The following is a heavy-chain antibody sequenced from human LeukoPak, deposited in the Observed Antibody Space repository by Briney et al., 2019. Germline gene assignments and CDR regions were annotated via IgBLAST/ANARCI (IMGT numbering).Heavy chain of an antibody. CDR1: GFTLTSKG. D-gene: IGHD3-3*01. Sequence: ASVKVSCKASGFTLTSKGISWVRQAPGQGLEWMGWIGTYNGLTDYAQRFQGRVTMTTDTSTNTAYMELRSLKSDDTAVYFCARRNDYDSWSGYYYFDYWGQGTVVTVSS. V-gene: IGHV1-18*01. CDR3: ARRNDYDSWSGYYYFDY. CDR2: IGTYNGLT. J-gene: IGHJ4*02.